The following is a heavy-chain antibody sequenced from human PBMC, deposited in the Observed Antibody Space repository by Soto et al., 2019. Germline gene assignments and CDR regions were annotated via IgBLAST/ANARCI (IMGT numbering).Heavy chain of an antibody. V-gene: IGHV1-69*13. J-gene: IGHJ5*02. D-gene: IGHD3-22*01. CDR1: GGTFSSYA. Sequence: SVKVSCKASGGTFSSYAISWVRQAPGQGLEWMGGIIPIFGTANYAQKFQGRVTITADESTSTAYVELSSLRSEDTAVYYCARVHYDSSGYDENWFDPWGQGTLVTVSS. CDR2: IIPIFGTA. CDR3: ARVHYDSSGYDENWFDP.